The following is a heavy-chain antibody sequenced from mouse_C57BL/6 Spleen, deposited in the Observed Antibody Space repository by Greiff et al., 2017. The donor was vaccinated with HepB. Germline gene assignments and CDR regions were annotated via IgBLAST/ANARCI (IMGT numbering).Heavy chain of an antibody. CDR2: IDPSDSYT. Sequence: QVQLQQPGAELVMPGASVKLSCKASGYTFTSYWMHWVKQRPGQGLEWIGEIDPSDSYTNYNQKFKGKSTLTVDKSSSTAYMQLSSLTSEDSAVYYCARSGDYDYDDYAMDYWGHRTSVTVSS. D-gene: IGHD2-4*01. V-gene: IGHV1-69*01. J-gene: IGHJ4*01. CDR3: ARSGDYDYDDYAMDY. CDR1: GYTFTSYW.